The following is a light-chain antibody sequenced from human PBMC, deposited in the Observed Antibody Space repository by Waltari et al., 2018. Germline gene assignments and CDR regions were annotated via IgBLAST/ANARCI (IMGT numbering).Light chain of an antibody. Sequence: DIQMTQSPSTLSASVGDRFTITCRASQSISNWLAWYQQKPGKDPKLLMYKASTLESGVPSRFSGSGSGTEFTLTISSLQPDDFATYYCQQYNSYSLLTFGGGTKVEI. CDR2: KAS. J-gene: IGKJ4*01. CDR3: QQYNSYSLLT. V-gene: IGKV1-5*03. CDR1: QSISNW.